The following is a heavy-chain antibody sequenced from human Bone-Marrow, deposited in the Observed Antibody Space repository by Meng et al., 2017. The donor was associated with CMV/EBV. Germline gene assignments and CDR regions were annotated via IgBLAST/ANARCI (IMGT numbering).Heavy chain of an antibody. D-gene: IGHD3-16*01. CDR1: GFTFDYYG. Sequence: GESLKISCAASGFTFDYYGMHWVRQTPGTGLEWVAFIRHDGSGKYYGDSVKGRFIISRDNSKNTLYLQMNSLRPEETGLYYCAKDELLFGGANAYFAHWGQGPRVTGSS. J-gene: IGHJ4*02. V-gene: IGHV3-30*02. CDR3: AKDELLFGGANAYFAH. CDR2: IRHDGSGK.